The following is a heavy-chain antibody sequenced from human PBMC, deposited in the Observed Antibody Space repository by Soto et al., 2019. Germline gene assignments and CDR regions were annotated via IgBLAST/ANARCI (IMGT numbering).Heavy chain of an antibody. D-gene: IGHD4-4*01. CDR2: ISSSGSTI. CDR1: GFTFSDYY. CDR3: ARDVPHYCILGYYYYGMDV. Sequence: GGSLRLSCAASGFTFSDYYVSWIRQAPGKGLEWVSYISSSGSTIYYADSVKGRFTISRDNAKNSLYLQMNSLRAEDTAVYYCARDVPHYCILGYYYYGMDVWGQGTTVT. V-gene: IGHV3-11*01. J-gene: IGHJ6*02.